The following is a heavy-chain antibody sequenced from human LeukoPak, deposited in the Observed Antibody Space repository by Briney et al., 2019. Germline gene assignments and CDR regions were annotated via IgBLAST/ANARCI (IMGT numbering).Heavy chain of an antibody. J-gene: IGHJ4*02. CDR2: INHSGST. CDR1: GGSFSGYY. V-gene: IGHV4-34*01. Sequence: SETLSLTCAVYGGSFSGYYWSWIRQPPGKGLEWIGEINHSGSTNYNPSFKSRVTISVDTSKNQFSLKLSSVTAADTAVYYCARGGGYSSDLVIDYWGQGTLVTVSS. D-gene: IGHD6-19*01. CDR3: ARGGGYSSDLVIDY.